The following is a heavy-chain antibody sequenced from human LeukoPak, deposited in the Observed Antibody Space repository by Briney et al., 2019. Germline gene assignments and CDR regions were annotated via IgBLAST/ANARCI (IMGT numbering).Heavy chain of an antibody. V-gene: IGHV3-48*03. CDR1: GFTFSSYE. CDR3: AKDHYASGNSYADY. J-gene: IGHJ4*02. CDR2: ISSSGSTI. D-gene: IGHD3-10*01. Sequence: GGSLRLSCAASGFTFSSYEMNWVRQAPGKGLEWVSYISSSGSTIYYADSVKGRFTISRDNAKNSLYLQMNSLRAEDTALYYCAKDHYASGNSYADYWGQGTLVTVSS.